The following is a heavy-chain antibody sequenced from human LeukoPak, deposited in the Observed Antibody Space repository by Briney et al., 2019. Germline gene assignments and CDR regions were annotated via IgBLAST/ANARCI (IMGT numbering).Heavy chain of an antibody. Sequence: SVKVSCKASGGTFSSYAISWVRQAPGQGLEWMGRIIPIFGTANYAQKLQGRVTITTDESTSKAYMELSSLRSEDTAVYYCARGLNDYVDYWGQGTLVTVST. CDR2: IIPIFGTA. CDR3: ARGLNDYVDY. D-gene: IGHD4/OR15-4a*01. J-gene: IGHJ4*02. V-gene: IGHV1-69*05. CDR1: GGTFSSYA.